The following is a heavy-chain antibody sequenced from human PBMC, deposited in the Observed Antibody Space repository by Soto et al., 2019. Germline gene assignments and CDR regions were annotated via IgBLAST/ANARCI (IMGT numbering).Heavy chain of an antibody. CDR1: GFTFSIHS. V-gene: IGHV3-48*01. D-gene: IGHD3-22*01. Sequence: GGSLRLSCEASGFTFSIHSMNWFRQAPGKGLEWVSYIGGVGSARYYADSVKGRFTISRDNAKNSLYLQMNSLSVEDTAVYYCARDLGDYDSPGYFDSWGQGTLVTVSS. CDR3: ARDLGDYDSPGYFDS. J-gene: IGHJ4*02. CDR2: IGGVGSAR.